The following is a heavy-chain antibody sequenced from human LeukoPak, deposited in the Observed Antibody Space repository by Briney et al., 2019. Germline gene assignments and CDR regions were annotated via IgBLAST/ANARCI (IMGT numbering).Heavy chain of an antibody. D-gene: IGHD6-19*01. V-gene: IGHV6-1*01. CDR2: TYYRSKWYN. CDR1: GDSVSSNSAA. Sequence: SQTLSLTCAISGDSVSSNSAAWNWISQSPSRGLEWLRRTYYRSKWYNDYAVSVKSRITINPDTSKNQFSLQLNSVTPEDTAVYCCAREIGSSGWYPGGTLDYWGQGTLVTVSS. J-gene: IGHJ4*02. CDR3: AREIGSSGWYPGGTLDY.